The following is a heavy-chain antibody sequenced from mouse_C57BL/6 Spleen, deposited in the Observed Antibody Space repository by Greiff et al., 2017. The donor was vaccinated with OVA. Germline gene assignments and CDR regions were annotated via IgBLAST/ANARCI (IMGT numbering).Heavy chain of an antibody. V-gene: IGHV10-1*01. CDR3: VRQESSVPAWFAY. Sequence: EVKLVESGGGLVQPKGSLKLSCAASGFSFNTYAMNWVRQAPGKGLEWVARIRSKSNNYATYYADSVKDRFTISRDDSESMLYLQMNNLKTEDTAMYYGVRQESSVPAWFAYWGQGTLVTVSA. CDR1: GFSFNTYA. CDR2: IRSKSNNYAT. D-gene: IGHD3-2*02. J-gene: IGHJ3*01.